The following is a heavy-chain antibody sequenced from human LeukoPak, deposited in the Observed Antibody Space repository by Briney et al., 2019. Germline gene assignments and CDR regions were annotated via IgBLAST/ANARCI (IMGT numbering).Heavy chain of an antibody. CDR2: ISGSGDRT. D-gene: IGHD6-19*01. Sequence: GGSLRLSCAASGFTFSSNAMSWVRQAPGKGLEWVSGISGSGDRTHYADSVKGRFTISRDNTKSTLYLQMNSLRAEDTAIYYCARVVGSGWSYYFDYWGQGTLVTVSS. CDR1: GFTFSSNA. J-gene: IGHJ4*02. CDR3: ARVVGSGWSYYFDY. V-gene: IGHV3-23*01.